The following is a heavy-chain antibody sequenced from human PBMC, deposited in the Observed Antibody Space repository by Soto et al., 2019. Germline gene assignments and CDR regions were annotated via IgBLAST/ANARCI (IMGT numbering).Heavy chain of an antibody. CDR2: IIPIFGTA. D-gene: IGHD3-9*01. V-gene: IGHV1-69*13. CDR1: GGTFSSYA. Sequence: ASVKVSCKASGGTFSSYAISWVRQAPGQGLEWMGGIIPIFGTANYAQKFQGRVTITADESTSTAYMELSSLRSEDTAVYYCARDPLTGYYLYYFDYWGQGTLVTVSS. CDR3: ARDPLTGYYLYYFDY. J-gene: IGHJ4*02.